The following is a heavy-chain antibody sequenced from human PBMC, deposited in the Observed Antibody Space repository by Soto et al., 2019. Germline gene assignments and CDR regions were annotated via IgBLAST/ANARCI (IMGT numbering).Heavy chain of an antibody. CDR1: GDSVNNYY. CDR3: AKYRRTEAEGFTLDY. V-gene: IGHV4-59*02. Sequence: SETLSLTCTVSGDSVNNYYWSWIRQPPGKRLEWIGCIYYTGSTTYNPSLETRVTMSVDTFKNQFSLKLNSVNAADTAVYYCAKYRRTEAEGFTLDYWGRGTLVTVSS. D-gene: IGHD6-13*01. J-gene: IGHJ4*02. CDR2: IYYTGST.